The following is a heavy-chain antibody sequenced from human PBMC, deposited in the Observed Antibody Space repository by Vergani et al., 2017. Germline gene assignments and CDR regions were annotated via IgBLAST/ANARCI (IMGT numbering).Heavy chain of an antibody. D-gene: IGHD6-19*01. Sequence: EVQLVESGGGLVQPGGSLRLSCAASGFTFSSYWMSWVRQAPGKGLEWVANIKQDGSEKYYVDSVKGRLTISRDNAKNSLYLQMNSLRAEDTAVYYCASEIAVAGKNDYYYYGMDVWGQGTTVTVSS. J-gene: IGHJ6*02. CDR3: ASEIAVAGKNDYYYYGMDV. V-gene: IGHV3-7*03. CDR1: GFTFSSYW. CDR2: IKQDGSEK.